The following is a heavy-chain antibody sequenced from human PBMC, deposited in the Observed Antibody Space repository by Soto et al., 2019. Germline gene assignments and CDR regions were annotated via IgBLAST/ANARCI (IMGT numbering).Heavy chain of an antibody. D-gene: IGHD6-6*01. Sequence: GSLKLSCAASGLTFSSYSMKWVRQAPGKGLEWVSYISSSSSTIYYADSVKGRFTISRDNAKNSLYLQMKSLRDEDTAVYYCARDRSYSSSSGAFDIWGQGTMVTVSS. V-gene: IGHV3-48*02. J-gene: IGHJ3*02. CDR2: ISSSSSTI. CDR1: GLTFSSYS. CDR3: ARDRSYSSSSGAFDI.